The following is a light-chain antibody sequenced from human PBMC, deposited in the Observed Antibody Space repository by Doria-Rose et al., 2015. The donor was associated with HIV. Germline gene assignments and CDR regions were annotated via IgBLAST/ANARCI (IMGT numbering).Light chain of an antibody. CDR3: QQTYSSPPWT. CDR1: QTVSPY. V-gene: IGKV1-39*01. J-gene: IGKJ1*01. CDR2: AAS. Sequence: DIQMTQSPSSLSASIGDRVTITCRASQTVSPYLNWFQQEPGKAPKLLIYAASRLQSGVPSRFSGSGSGTDFTLTISGLQPGDFATYYCQQTYSSPPWTFGQGTKVE.